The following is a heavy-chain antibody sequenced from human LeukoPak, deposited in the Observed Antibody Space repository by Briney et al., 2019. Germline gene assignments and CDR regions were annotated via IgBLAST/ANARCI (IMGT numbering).Heavy chain of an antibody. V-gene: IGHV4-59*12. CDR1: GGSISSYY. D-gene: IGHD3-10*01. Sequence: SETLSLTCTVSGGSISSYYWSWIRQPPGKGLEWIGSIYYSGRTYYNPSLRSRVTISVDMSKNHFSLKLSSVTAAYTAVYYCARDLSPGGSGQPQHYWGQGTLVTVSS. CDR3: ARDLSPGGSGQPQHY. J-gene: IGHJ4*02. CDR2: IYYSGRT.